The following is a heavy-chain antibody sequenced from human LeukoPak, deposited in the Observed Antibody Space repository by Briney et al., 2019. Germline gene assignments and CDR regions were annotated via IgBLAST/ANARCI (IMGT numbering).Heavy chain of an antibody. D-gene: IGHD1-26*01. J-gene: IGHJ4*02. Sequence: SVKVSCKASGYTFTSYDINWVRQAPGQGLEWMGGIIPIFGTANYAQKFQGRVTITTDESTSTAYMELSSLRSEDTAVYYCARGAVGALSGAYPGEYYFDYWGQGTLVTVSS. CDR2: IIPIFGTA. CDR1: GYTFTSYD. CDR3: ARGAVGALSGAYPGEYYFDY. V-gene: IGHV1-69*05.